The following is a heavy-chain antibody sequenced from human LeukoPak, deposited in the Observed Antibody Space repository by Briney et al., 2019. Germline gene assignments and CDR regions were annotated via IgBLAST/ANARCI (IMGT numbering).Heavy chain of an antibody. V-gene: IGHV3-11*01. CDR2: ISSTGSTI. D-gene: IGHD4-17*01. CDR3: GRDVGVDYGDDAASQYYYYGMDV. Sequence: GGSLRLSCDAFGFIFSDYYMSWIRQAPGKGLEWVSYISSTGSTIKYADSVKGRFTVSRDNAQNPLFLQLNSLRAEDTAVYYCGRDVGVDYGDDAASQYYYYGMDVWGQGTTVTVSS. CDR1: GFIFSDYY. J-gene: IGHJ6*02.